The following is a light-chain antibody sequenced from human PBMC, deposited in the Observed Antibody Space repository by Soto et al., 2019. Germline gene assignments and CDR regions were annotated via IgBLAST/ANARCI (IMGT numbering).Light chain of an antibody. Sequence: EIVVTKSAGTLSLSPGERATLSCRASQSVSSTKLAWYQQRPGQAPRLLIFGASNRATGVPDRFSGSGSGTDFTLAISRLEPEEFAVYYCQQFGSSPLLTFGGGTKVDI. CDR3: QQFGSSPLLT. CDR2: GAS. V-gene: IGKV3-20*01. J-gene: IGKJ4*01. CDR1: QSVSSTK.